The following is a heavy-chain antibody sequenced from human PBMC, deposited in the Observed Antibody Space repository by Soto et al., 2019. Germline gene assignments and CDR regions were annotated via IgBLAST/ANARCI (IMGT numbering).Heavy chain of an antibody. D-gene: IGHD3-3*01. CDR1: GGSMTSYY. V-gene: IGHV4-4*07. CDR3: ARGQRFSDWFDP. J-gene: IGHJ5*02. CDR2: VYSSGGT. Sequence: SETLSLTCTVSGGSMTSYYWTWIRQPAGKGLEWIGRVYSSGGTHYNPSLKSRVTISLDTSKNQFSLRLLSVTDADTAVYFCARGQRFSDWFDPWGQGTLVTSPQ.